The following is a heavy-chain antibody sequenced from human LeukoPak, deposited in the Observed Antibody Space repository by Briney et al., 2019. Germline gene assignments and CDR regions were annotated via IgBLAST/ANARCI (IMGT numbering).Heavy chain of an antibody. J-gene: IGHJ4*02. Sequence: GGSLRLSCAASGFTFSSYSMNWVRHAPGKGLERVSSISSSSSYIYYADSVKGRFTISRDNAKNSLDLQMNSLRAEDTAVYYCARDRYCSSTSCYVDYWGQGTLVTVSS. CDR1: GFTFSSYS. V-gene: IGHV3-21*01. CDR2: ISSSSSYI. CDR3: ARDRYCSSTSCYVDY. D-gene: IGHD2-2*01.